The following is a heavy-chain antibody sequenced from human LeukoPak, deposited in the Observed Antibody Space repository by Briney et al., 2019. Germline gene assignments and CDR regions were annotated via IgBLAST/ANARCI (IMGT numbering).Heavy chain of an antibody. V-gene: IGHV4-39*01. CDR3: VSAPSGPFEI. Sequence: SETLSLTCTVSGGSISSSDYYWGWIRQPPGKGLEWIGSIYYSGSTYYNPSLKSRVTISIDTSKNQFSLKLSSVTATDTAVYYCVSAPSGPFEIWGQGTMVTVSS. CDR2: IYYSGST. CDR1: GGSISSSDYY. J-gene: IGHJ3*02.